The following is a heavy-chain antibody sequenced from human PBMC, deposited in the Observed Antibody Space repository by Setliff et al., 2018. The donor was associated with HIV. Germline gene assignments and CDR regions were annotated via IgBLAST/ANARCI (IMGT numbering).Heavy chain of an antibody. CDR2: ISNDETTT. V-gene: IGHV3-74*01. J-gene: IGHJ6*03. CDR3: ARRTGYCSTTTCSDYYYYMDV. CDR1: GFTFTSYW. Sequence: PGGSLRLSCVASGFTFTSYWMHWVRQVPGKGPVWVSGISNDETTTNYADSVKGRFTVSRDNAKNTVYLQMNRLRAEDTAVYYCARRTGYCSTTTCSDYYYYMDVWGKGTTVTVSS. D-gene: IGHD2-2*01.